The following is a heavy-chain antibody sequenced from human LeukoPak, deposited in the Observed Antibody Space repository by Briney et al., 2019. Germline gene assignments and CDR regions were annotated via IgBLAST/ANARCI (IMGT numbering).Heavy chain of an antibody. Sequence: PGGSLRLSCAASGFTFSRYEMNWVRQAPGKGLEWVSYISRSGSTIYYADSVKGRFTISRDNAKNSLYPQMNSLRAEDTAVYFCARDASVYNTFDYWGQGTLVTVSS. CDR3: ARDASVYNTFDY. CDR2: ISRSGSTI. V-gene: IGHV3-48*03. J-gene: IGHJ4*02. CDR1: GFTFSRYE. D-gene: IGHD5/OR15-5a*01.